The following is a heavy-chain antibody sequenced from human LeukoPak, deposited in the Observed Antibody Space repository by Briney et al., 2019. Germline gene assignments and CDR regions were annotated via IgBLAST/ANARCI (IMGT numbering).Heavy chain of an antibody. Sequence: PVGSLRLSCAVSGFTFSSYAMSWVRQAPGKGLEWVSAISGSGGSTYYAESVKGRFTISRDNSKNTLYLQMNSLRAEDTAVYYCAKEIAVAGDPFDYWGQGTLVTVSS. CDR3: AKEIAVAGDPFDY. CDR1: GFTFSSYA. CDR2: ISGSGGST. V-gene: IGHV3-23*01. J-gene: IGHJ4*02. D-gene: IGHD6-19*01.